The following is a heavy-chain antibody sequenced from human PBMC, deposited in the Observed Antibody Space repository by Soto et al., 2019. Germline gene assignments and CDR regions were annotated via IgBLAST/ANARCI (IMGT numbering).Heavy chain of an antibody. CDR1: GFTFSSYS. D-gene: IGHD6-13*01. V-gene: IGHV3-21*01. Sequence: EVQLVESGGGLVQPGGSLRLSCAASGFTFSSYSMNWVRQAPGKGLEWVSSISSSSSYIYYADSVKGRFTISRDNAKNSLYLQMNSLRAEDTAVYYCARKMAAAIDGFDIWGQGTMVTVSS. J-gene: IGHJ3*02. CDR2: ISSSSSYI. CDR3: ARKMAAAIDGFDI.